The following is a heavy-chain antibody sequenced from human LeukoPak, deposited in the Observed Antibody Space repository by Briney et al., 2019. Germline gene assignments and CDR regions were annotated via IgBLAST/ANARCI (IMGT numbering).Heavy chain of an antibody. CDR1: GGSISSYY. CDR3: AERAGRLDDWFDP. V-gene: IGHV4-59*08. Sequence: PSETLSLTCTVSGGSISSYYWSWIRQPPGKGLEWIGYIYYSGSTKYNPPLKSRVTISVDTTRNQFSLRLSSVTAADTPVYYSAERAGRLDDWFDPCGQGILVTVSS. J-gene: IGHJ5*02. CDR2: IYYSGST. D-gene: IGHD6-6*01.